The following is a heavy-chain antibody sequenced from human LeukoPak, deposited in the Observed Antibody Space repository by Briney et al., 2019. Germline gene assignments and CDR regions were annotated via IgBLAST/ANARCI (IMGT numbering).Heavy chain of an antibody. J-gene: IGHJ4*02. Sequence: TGGSLRLSCAASGFTFSSYSMNWVRQAPGKGLEWVSSISSSSSYIYYADSVKGRFTISRDNAKNSLYLQMNSLRAEDTAVYYCARAWDSYGYVGYWGQGTLVTVSS. V-gene: IGHV3-21*01. CDR2: ISSSSSYI. D-gene: IGHD5-18*01. CDR3: ARAWDSYGYVGY. CDR1: GFTFSSYS.